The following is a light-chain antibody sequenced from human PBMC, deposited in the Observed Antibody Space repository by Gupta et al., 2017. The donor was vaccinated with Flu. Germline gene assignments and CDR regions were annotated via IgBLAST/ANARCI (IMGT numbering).Light chain of an antibody. J-gene: IGLJ3*02. V-gene: IGLV1-40*01. CDR3: QSSAIRLSFV. CDR1: SSNVGAGND. CDR2: GNT. Sequence: QSVLTQPPSVSGPPRQWVTISCAGSSSNVGAGNDVYWYQQPPGRAPKLLIFGNTNRPSGVPDRFSDSKSANSASLAITGLQAEDEADYYCQSSAIRLSFVFGGGTKLTVL.